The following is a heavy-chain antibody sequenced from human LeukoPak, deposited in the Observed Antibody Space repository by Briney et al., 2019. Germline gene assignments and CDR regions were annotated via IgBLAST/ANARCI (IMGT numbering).Heavy chain of an antibody. CDR2: ISGSGGST. J-gene: IGHJ5*02. CDR3: AKGDGINHYHRFDP. CDR1: GFTFSIYA. D-gene: IGHD2-15*01. V-gene: IGHV3-23*01. Sequence: PGGSLRLSCAASGFTFSIYAMNWVRQAPEKGRECVSGISGSGGSTYYADSVKGRISISRDNSKNTLYLQLNSVRAEDTGLYYCAKGDGINHYHRFDPWGQGTLVTVSS.